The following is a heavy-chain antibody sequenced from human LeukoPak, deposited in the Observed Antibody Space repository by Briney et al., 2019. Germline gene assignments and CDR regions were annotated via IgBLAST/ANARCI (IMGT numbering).Heavy chain of an antibody. V-gene: IGHV3-21*01. CDR3: ARDYCSSTSCYFDY. CDR1: GFTFSSYS. J-gene: IGHJ4*02. CDR2: ISSSSSYI. D-gene: IGHD2-2*01. Sequence: GGSLRLSCAASGFTFSSYSMNWVRQAPGKGLEWVSSISSSSSYIYYADSVKGRFTISRDNAKNSLYLKMNSLRAEDTAVYYCARDYCSSTSCYFDYWGQGTLVTVSS.